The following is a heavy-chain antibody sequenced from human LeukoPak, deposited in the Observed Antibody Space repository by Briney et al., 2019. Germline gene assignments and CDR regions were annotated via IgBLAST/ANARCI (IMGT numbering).Heavy chain of an antibody. CDR3: ARDGRGGNYYYFDS. CDR1: GGSISSHY. Sequence: SETLSLTCTVSGGSISSHYWNWIRQPPGKGLEWIGYLYYRGSTNYNPSLRSRVTMSVDTSKNQFSLKVTSVTAADRAVYYCARDGRGGNYYYFDSWGQGTLVTVSS. V-gene: IGHV4-59*11. CDR2: LYYRGST. J-gene: IGHJ4*02. D-gene: IGHD1-26*01.